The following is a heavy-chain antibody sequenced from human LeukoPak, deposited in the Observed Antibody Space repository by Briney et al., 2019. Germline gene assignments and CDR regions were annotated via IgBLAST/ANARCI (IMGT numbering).Heavy chain of an antibody. CDR1: GFTFSSYG. CDR3: ARGGTAMIVVVRFDY. V-gene: IGHV3-30*03. J-gene: IGHJ4*02. D-gene: IGHD3-22*01. CDR2: ISYDGSNK. Sequence: GGSLRLSCAASGFTFSSYGMHWVRQAPGKGLEWVAVISYDGSNKYYADSVKGRFTISRDNSKNTLYLQMNSLRAEDTAVYYCARGGTAMIVVVRFDYWGQGTLVTVSS.